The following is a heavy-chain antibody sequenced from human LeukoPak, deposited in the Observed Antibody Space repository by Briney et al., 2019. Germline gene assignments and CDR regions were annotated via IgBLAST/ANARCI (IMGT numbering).Heavy chain of an antibody. J-gene: IGHJ4*02. V-gene: IGHV4-59*08. D-gene: IGHD6-19*01. CDR1: GGPISSYY. CDR3: ARLGYSSGWYQRGYFDY. CDR2: IYYSGST. Sequence: SETLSLTCTVSGGPISSYYWSWIRQPPGKGLEWIGYIYYSGSTNYNPSLKSRVTISVDTSKNQFSLKLSSVTAADTAVYYCARLGYSSGWYQRGYFDYWGQGTLVTVSS.